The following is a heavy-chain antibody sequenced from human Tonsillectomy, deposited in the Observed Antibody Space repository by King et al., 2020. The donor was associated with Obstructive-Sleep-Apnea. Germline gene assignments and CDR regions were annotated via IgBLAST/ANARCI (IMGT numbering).Heavy chain of an antibody. CDR3: ARHSGRGQQLSANDY. J-gene: IGHJ4*02. CDR1: GYIFTNYW. D-gene: IGHD6-13*01. V-gene: IGHV5-51*01. Sequence: VQLVQSGAEVKKPGESLMISCQASGYIFTNYWIDWVRQMPGKGLEWMGIIYPGDSDTRYSPSFQGQVTISVDKAISTAYLEWSSLKASDTAMYYCARHSGRGQQLSANDYWGQGTLVTVSS. CDR2: IYPGDSDT.